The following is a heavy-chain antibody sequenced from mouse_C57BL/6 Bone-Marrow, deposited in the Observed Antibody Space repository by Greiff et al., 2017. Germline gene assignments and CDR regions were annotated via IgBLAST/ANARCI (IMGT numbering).Heavy chain of an antibody. CDR1: GYTFTSSW. V-gene: IGHV1-64*01. CDR3: AKPLRYRFAY. J-gene: IGHJ3*01. Sequence: QVQLQQPGAELVKPGASVKLSCKASGYTFTSSWMHWVKQRPGQGLEWIGMIHPNSGSPNYNEKFKSKATLTVAKSSSTAYMHLRSLTSEDSAVDYCAKPLRYRFAYWGQGTLVTVSA. D-gene: IGHD1-1*01. CDR2: IHPNSGSP.